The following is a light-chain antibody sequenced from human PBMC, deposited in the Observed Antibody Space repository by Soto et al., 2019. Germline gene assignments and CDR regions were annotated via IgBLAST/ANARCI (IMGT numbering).Light chain of an antibody. J-gene: IGKJ5*01. Sequence: EIVLTQSPATLSLSPGEGATLSCRASQSVGSLLAWYQQKPGQAPRLVIYDASNRATGIPARFSGSGSGTASPLTISSLEPEDFAVYYCQQRSNWPITFGQGTRLEIK. CDR3: QQRSNWPIT. CDR2: DAS. V-gene: IGKV3-11*01. CDR1: QSVGSL.